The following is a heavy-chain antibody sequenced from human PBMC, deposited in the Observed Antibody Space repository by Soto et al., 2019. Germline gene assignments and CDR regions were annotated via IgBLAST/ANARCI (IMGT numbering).Heavy chain of an antibody. Sequence: QVQLVQSGAEVKKPGASVKVSCKASGYTFTSYGISWVRQAPGQGLEWMGWISAYNGNTNYAQKLQGRVTMTTDTSTRTAYMELRSLRSDDTAVYYWARGHDIVVVHAATNYGMDVWGQGTTVSVSS. V-gene: IGHV1-18*01. CDR1: GYTFTSYG. CDR2: ISAYNGNT. CDR3: ARGHDIVVVHAATNYGMDV. J-gene: IGHJ6*02. D-gene: IGHD2-2*01.